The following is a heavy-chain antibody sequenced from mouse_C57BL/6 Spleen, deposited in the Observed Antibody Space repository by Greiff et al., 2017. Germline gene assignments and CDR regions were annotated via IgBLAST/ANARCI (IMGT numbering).Heavy chain of an antibody. V-gene: IGHV1-59*01. J-gene: IGHJ2*01. Sequence: QVQLQQPGAELVRPGTSVKLSCKASGYTFTSYWMHWVKQRPGQGLEWIGVIDPSDSYTNYNQKFKGKDTLTVDTSSSTAYMQPSSLTSEDAAVYYCARQRYPDYWGQGTTLTVSS. CDR2: IDPSDSYT. CDR3: ARQRYPDY. D-gene: IGHD1-1*01. CDR1: GYTFTSYW.